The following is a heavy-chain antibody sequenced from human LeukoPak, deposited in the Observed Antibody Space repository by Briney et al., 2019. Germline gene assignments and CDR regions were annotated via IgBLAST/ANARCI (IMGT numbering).Heavy chain of an antibody. D-gene: IGHD2-15*01. V-gene: IGHV4-59*01. J-gene: IGHJ4*02. CDR3: ARGGWRLDY. CDR2: IYYTGTT. CDR1: AGSISSYY. Sequence: PSETLSLTCTVSAGSISSYYWSWIRQPPGKGLEWIGYIYYTGTTNYNPSLKSRVTISVDTSKNQFSLKLSSVTAADTAVYYCARGGWRLDYWGQGTLVTVSS.